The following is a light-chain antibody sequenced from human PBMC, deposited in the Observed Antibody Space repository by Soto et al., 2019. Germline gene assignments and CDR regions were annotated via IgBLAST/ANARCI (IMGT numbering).Light chain of an antibody. J-gene: IGLJ1*01. Sequence: QSVLTQPASVSGSPGQSITISCTGTSSDVGSYNLVSWYQQHPGKAPKFMIFEVTQRPSGVSNRFSGSKSGNTASLTISGLQVEDEADYYCCSYAGSSTYVFGTGTKVTVL. CDR2: EVT. CDR3: CSYAGSSTYV. CDR1: SSDVGSYNL. V-gene: IGLV2-23*02.